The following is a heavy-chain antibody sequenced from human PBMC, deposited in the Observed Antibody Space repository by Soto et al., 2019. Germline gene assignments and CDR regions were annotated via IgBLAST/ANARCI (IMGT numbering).Heavy chain of an antibody. CDR1: GITFSNAW. D-gene: IGHD6-13*01. CDR3: TTTRPGTNVFDN. V-gene: IGHV3-15*01. J-gene: IGHJ3*02. Sequence: EVQLVESGGGLVEPGGSLRLSCAASGITFSNAWMNWVRKAPGKGLEDIGRIRSKTDGGTTEYAAPVEGRFTVSRDDSKNTLYLQMSGLKTEDTAVYYCTTTRPGTNVFDNWGQGTLVTVSS. CDR2: IRSKTDGGTT.